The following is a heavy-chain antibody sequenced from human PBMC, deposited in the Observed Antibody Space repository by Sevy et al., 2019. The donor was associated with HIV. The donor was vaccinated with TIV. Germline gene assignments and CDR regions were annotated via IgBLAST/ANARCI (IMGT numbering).Heavy chain of an antibody. CDR3: AVGYCDGGSCLHLDY. CDR1: GGALSRSDYY. J-gene: IGHJ4*02. CDR2: VYYSGKT. Sequence: SETLSLTCTVPGGALSRSDYYWGWIRQPPGKGLEWIGNVYYSGKTFYSPSLKSRVSISADTSKNQFSLKLSFVTAADTVVYCCAVGYCDGGSCLHLDYWGQRTLVTVSS. D-gene: IGHD2-15*01. V-gene: IGHV4-39*01.